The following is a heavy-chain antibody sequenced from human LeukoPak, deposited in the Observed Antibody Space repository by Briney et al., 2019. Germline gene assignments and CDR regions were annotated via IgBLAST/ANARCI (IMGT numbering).Heavy chain of an antibody. CDR2: INPNSGGT. Sequence: GASVKVSCKASGYTFTSYDINWVRQATGQGLEWMGWINPNSGGTNYAQKFQGWVTMTRDTSISTAYMELSRLRSDDTAVYYCARDVGLYGSGSYFPRYGMDVWGQGTTVTVSS. CDR3: ARDVGLYGSGSYFPRYGMDV. D-gene: IGHD3-10*01. CDR1: GYTFTSYD. J-gene: IGHJ6*02. V-gene: IGHV1-2*04.